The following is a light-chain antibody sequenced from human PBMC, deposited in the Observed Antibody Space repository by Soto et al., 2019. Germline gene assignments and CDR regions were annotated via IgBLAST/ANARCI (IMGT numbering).Light chain of an antibody. J-gene: IGLJ1*01. CDR1: NSDVGIYDF. V-gene: IGLV2-14*01. CDR3: ISYTSDDGRYV. Sequence: QSVLTQPAFVSGTPGQSITISCTGSNSDVGIYDFVSWYQHHPGRAPKLIVSEVSHRPSGVSNRFSGSKSGNTASLTISGLQSEDEADYYCISYTSDDGRYVFGTGTKLTVL. CDR2: EVS.